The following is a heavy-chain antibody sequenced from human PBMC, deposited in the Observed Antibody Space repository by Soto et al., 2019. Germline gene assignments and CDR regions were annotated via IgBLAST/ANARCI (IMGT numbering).Heavy chain of an antibody. CDR1: GGSISSSNYY. J-gene: IGHJ4*02. CDR2: IFYSGYT. D-gene: IGHD3-3*01. V-gene: IGHV4-39*01. CDR3: ARSGYYDEFYFDF. Sequence: KPSETLSLTCTVSGGSISSSNYYWGWIRQPPGKGLEWIGSIFYSGYTYYNPSLKSRVTISVDTSKNQFSLKLNSVTAADTAVYYCARSGYYDEFYFDFWGQGALVTVSS.